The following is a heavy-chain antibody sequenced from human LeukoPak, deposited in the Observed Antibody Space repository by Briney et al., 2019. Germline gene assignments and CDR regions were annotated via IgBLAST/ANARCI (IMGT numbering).Heavy chain of an antibody. CDR1: GGSISSGDYY. D-gene: IGHD3-22*01. CDR2: IYYSGST. J-gene: IGHJ3*01. Sequence: PSETLSLTCTVSGGSISSGDYYWSWIRQPPGKGLEWIGYIYYSGSTYYNPSLKSRVTISVDTSKNQFSLKLSSVTAADTAVYYCARDQKYYYDSSWNFWGQGTMVTVSS. CDR3: ARDQKYYYDSSWNF. V-gene: IGHV4-30-4*08.